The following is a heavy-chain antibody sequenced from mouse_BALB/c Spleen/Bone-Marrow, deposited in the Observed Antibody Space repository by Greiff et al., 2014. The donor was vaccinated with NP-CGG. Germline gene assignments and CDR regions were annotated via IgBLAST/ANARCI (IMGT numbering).Heavy chain of an antibody. CDR2: ISNLAYSI. CDR1: GFTFSDYG. J-gene: IGHJ4*01. Sequence: VMLVESGGGSVQPGGSRKLSCAASGFTFSDYGMAWVRQAPGKGPEWVAFISNLAYSIYYADTVTGRFTISRENAKNTLYLEMSSLRAEDTAMYYCAREGGAMDYWGQGTSVTVSS. V-gene: IGHV5-15*02. CDR3: AREGGAMDY.